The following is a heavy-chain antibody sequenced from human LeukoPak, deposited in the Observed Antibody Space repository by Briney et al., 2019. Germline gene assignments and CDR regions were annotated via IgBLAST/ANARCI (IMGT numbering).Heavy chain of an antibody. J-gene: IGHJ4*02. Sequence: GGSLRLSCAASGFTFSSYGMSWVRQAPGKGLEWVSAISGSGGSTYYADSVKGRFTISRDNSKNTLYLQMNSLRDEDTAVYYCAGIVGATERPPAGDYWGQGTLVTVSS. D-gene: IGHD1-26*01. V-gene: IGHV3-23*01. CDR3: AGIVGATERPPAGDY. CDR2: ISGSGGST. CDR1: GFTFSSYG.